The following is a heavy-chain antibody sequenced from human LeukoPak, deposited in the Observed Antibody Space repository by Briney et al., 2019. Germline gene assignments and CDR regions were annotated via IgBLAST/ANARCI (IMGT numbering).Heavy chain of an antibody. CDR2: IKEDGSEK. D-gene: IGHD6-19*01. Sequence: GGSLRLSCAASGFTFSSYWMTWVRRAPGKGLEWVANIKEDGSEKYYVDSVKGRFTISRDNAKNSLYLQMNSLRAEDMALYYCAKGPSSGWYGGAFDIWGQGTMVTVSS. V-gene: IGHV3-7*03. CDR3: AKGPSSGWYGGAFDI. J-gene: IGHJ3*02. CDR1: GFTFSSYW.